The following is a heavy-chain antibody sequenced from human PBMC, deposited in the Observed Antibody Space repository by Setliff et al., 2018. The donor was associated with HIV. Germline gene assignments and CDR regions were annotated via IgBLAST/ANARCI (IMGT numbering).Heavy chain of an antibody. CDR1: GFTFSNYA. J-gene: IGHJ4*02. CDR3: AKELAASGLGYFDS. V-gene: IGHV3-23*01. D-gene: IGHD3-22*01. CDR2: ILSTGERT. Sequence: PGGSLRLSCAASGFTFSNYAMSWVRQAPGEGLEWVSAILSTGERTFYADSVKGRSTISRDNSKNTVHLQMNSLRAEDTAEYYCAKELAASGLGYFDSLGRGILVTVSS.